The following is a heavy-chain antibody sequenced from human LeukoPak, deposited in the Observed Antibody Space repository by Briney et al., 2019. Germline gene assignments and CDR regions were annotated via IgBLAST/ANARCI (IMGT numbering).Heavy chain of an antibody. CDR1: GGSISSGSYY. CDR2: IYYSGST. J-gene: IGHJ6*02. Sequence: SETLSLTCTVSGGSISSGSYYWGWIRRPPGKGLEWIGSIYYSGSTYYNPSLKSRVTISVDTSKNQFSLKLSSVTAADTAVYYCARDWEGSSGLYYYYGMDVWGQGTTVTVSS. CDR3: ARDWEGSSGLYYYYGMDV. D-gene: IGHD6-19*01. V-gene: IGHV4-39*07.